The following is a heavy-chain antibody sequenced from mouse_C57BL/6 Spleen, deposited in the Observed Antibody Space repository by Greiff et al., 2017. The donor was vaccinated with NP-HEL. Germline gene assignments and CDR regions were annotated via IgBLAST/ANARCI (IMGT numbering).Heavy chain of an antibody. CDR3: ARESIYYDYAYYAMDY. Sequence: QVQLKQSGAELARPGASVKMSCKASGYTFTSYTMHWVKQRPGQGLEWIGYINPSSGYTKYNQKFKDKATLTADKSSSTAYMQLSSLTSEDSAVYYCARESIYYDYAYYAMDYWGQGTSVTVSS. D-gene: IGHD2-4*01. V-gene: IGHV1-4*01. CDR2: INPSSGYT. J-gene: IGHJ4*01. CDR1: GYTFTSYT.